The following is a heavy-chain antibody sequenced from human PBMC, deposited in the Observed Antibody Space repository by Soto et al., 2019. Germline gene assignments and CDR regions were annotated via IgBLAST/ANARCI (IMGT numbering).Heavy chain of an antibody. CDR1: GFTFSSYA. CDR3: ASPYYASSALQH. V-gene: IGHV3-30-3*01. D-gene: IGHD3-22*01. J-gene: IGHJ1*01. Sequence: QVQLVESGGGVVQPGRSLRLSCAASGFTFSSYAMHWVRQAPGKGLEWVAVISYDGSNKYYADSVKGRFTISRDNSKNTLYLQMNSLRAEDTAVYYCASPYYASSALQHWGQGTLVTVSS. CDR2: ISYDGSNK.